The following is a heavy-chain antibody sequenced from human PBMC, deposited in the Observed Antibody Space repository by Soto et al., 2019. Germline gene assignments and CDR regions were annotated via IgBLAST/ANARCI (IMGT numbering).Heavy chain of an antibody. CDR1: GFSLSTSGVG. D-gene: IGHD6-13*01. CDR3: ARNSLYSSSWGYFDY. Sequence: QITLKESGPTLVKPTQTLTLTCTFSGFSLSTSGVGVGWIRQPPGKALEWLALIYWDDDKRYSPSLKSRLTIXXDXSXXQVVLTITNMDPVDTATYYGARNSLYSSSWGYFDYWGQGTLVTVSS. J-gene: IGHJ4*02. CDR2: IYWDDDK. V-gene: IGHV2-5*02.